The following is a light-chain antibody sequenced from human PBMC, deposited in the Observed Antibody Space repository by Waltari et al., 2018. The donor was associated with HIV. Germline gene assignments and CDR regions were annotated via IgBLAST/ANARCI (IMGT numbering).Light chain of an antibody. CDR1: ALPKQY. Sequence: SYELTQPPSVSVSPGQTARITCSGDALPKQYAYWYQQKPGQAPVLVIYKDTERPSGIPERFSGSSSGTTVTLTISGVRAEDEADYYCQSADSSGTNRVFGGGTKLTVL. CDR3: QSADSSGTNRV. V-gene: IGLV3-25*03. J-gene: IGLJ3*02. CDR2: KDT.